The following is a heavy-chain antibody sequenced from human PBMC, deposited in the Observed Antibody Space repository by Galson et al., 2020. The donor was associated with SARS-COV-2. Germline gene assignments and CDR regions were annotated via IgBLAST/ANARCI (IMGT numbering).Heavy chain of an antibody. Sequence: SLKISCAASGFTFSSYGMHWVRQAPGKGLEWVAVIWYDGSNKYYADSVKGRFTISRDNSKNTLYLQMNSLRAEDTAVYYCAADYGDYQNYYYYYGMDVWGQGTTVTVSS. CDR2: IWYDGSNK. V-gene: IGHV3-33*01. D-gene: IGHD4-17*01. CDR3: AADYGDYQNYYYYYGMDV. J-gene: IGHJ6*02. CDR1: GFTFSSYG.